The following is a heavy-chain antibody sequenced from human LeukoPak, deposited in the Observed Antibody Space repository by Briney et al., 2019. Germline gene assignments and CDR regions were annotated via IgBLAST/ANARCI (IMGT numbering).Heavy chain of an antibody. Sequence: GGSLRLSCAASGFSFSSYGMSWVRQAPGKGLEWVSSISIGSTYIYYADSVKGRFTISRDNAKNSLYLQMDSLGPDDTAVYYCARDPYSGNYGNDYYYYMDVWGKGTTVTISS. CDR2: ISIGSTYI. J-gene: IGHJ6*03. CDR1: GFSFSSYG. D-gene: IGHD1-26*01. V-gene: IGHV3-21*01. CDR3: ARDPYSGNYGNDYYYYMDV.